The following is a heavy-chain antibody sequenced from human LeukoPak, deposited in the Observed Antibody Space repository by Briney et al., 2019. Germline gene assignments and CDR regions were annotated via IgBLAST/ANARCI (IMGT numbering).Heavy chain of an antibody. V-gene: IGHV4-34*01. J-gene: IGHJ4*02. CDR3: ARGPIDSDHDFDY. CDR2: VNPSAFA. D-gene: IGHD2-21*02. CDR1: GGSLGDYE. Sequence: SETLSLTCGVYGGSLGDYEWSWIRQSPGGALEWLGQVNPSAFATYGSPIKRPVTIPRDTPKNQISLRVASVTAADAGVYYCARGPIDSDHDFDYWGQGALVTVSS.